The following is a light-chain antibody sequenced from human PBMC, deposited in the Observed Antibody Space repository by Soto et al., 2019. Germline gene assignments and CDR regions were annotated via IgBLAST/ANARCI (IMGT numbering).Light chain of an antibody. Sequence: SYELTQPPSVSVAPGKTARITCGGNNIGSKSVHWYQQKPGQAPVLVIYYDSDRPSGIPERFSGSNSRNTAPLTISRVEAGDEADYYCQVWDSSSDHPRVFGGGTKLTVL. V-gene: IGLV3-21*04. CDR3: QVWDSSSDHPRV. J-gene: IGLJ2*01. CDR1: NIGSKS. CDR2: YDS.